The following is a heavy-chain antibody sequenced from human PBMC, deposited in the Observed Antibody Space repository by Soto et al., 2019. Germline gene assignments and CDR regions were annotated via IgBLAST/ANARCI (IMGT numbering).Heavy chain of an antibody. Sequence: PSETLSLTCTVSGGSISSYYWSWIRQPPGKGLEWIGYIYYSGSTNYNPSLKSRVTISVDTSKNQFSLKLSSVTAADTAVYYCARVTSKTGRAVAFDYWGQGTLVTVSS. CDR1: GGSISSYY. CDR3: ARVTSKTGRAVAFDY. J-gene: IGHJ4*02. CDR2: IYYSGST. V-gene: IGHV4-59*01. D-gene: IGHD6-19*01.